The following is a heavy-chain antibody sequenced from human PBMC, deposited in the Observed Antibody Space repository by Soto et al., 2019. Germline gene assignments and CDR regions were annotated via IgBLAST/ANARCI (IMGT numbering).Heavy chain of an antibody. CDR3: AKSRQEWSSSPDD. D-gene: IGHD3-3*01. CDR1: GFTFGDFG. Sequence: QVQLVESGGGVVQPGRSLRLSCLASGFTFGDFGMHWVRQAPGKGLEWVAALSYDESNTYYADSVKGRFTISRDISKNTLYLQINSLRPEDTAVYFCAKSRQEWSSSPDDWGQGTLVTVSS. V-gene: IGHV3-30*18. CDR2: LSYDESNT. J-gene: IGHJ4*02.